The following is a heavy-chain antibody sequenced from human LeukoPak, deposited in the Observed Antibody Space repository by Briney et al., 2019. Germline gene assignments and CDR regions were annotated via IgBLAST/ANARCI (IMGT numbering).Heavy chain of an antibody. CDR2: ITSKSDGAST. J-gene: IGHJ4*02. Sequence: GGSLRLSCAASGITFSDTWMSWVRQLPGKGLQWVGHITSKSDGASTEYAAPVNARFTISRDDSKNTVYLQMNSLKTEDTAVYYCVGKFLCYWGQGTPVIVSS. V-gene: IGHV3-15*01. CDR3: VGKFLCY. D-gene: IGHD2-21*01. CDR1: GITFSDTW.